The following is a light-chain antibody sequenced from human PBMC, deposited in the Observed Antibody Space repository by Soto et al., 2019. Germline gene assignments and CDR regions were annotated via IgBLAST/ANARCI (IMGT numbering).Light chain of an antibody. Sequence: DIVMTQSPDSLAVSLGERATINCKSSQSVLYSSNNKNYLAWYQQKPGQPPKLLIYWASTRESGVPDRFSGSGSWTDFSLTISILQAEDVAVYYCQQYYSTPTFGQGTKVEIK. V-gene: IGKV4-1*01. J-gene: IGKJ1*01. CDR1: QSVLYSSNNKNY. CDR2: WAS. CDR3: QQYYSTPT.